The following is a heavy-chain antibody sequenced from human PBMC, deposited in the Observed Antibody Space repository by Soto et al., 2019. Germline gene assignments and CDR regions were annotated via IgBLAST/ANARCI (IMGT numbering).Heavy chain of an antibody. V-gene: IGHV3-30*18. CDR3: AKVALSYGDYLEDY. D-gene: IGHD4-17*01. CDR2: ISYDGSNK. J-gene: IGHJ4*02. CDR1: GFTFSSYG. Sequence: QVQLVESGGGVVQPGRSLRLSCAASGFTFSSYGMHWVRQAPGKGLEWVAVISYDGSNKYYADSVKGRFTISRDNSKNTLYLQMNSLRAEDTAVYYCAKVALSYGDYLEDYWGQGTLVTVSS.